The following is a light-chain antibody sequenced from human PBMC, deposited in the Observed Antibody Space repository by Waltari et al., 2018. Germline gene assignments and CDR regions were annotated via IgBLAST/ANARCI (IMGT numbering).Light chain of an antibody. V-gene: IGLV2-23*02. CDR1: SSAVGNYNL. CDR3: CSYAGLGIYV. Sequence: QSGLTQPASVSGSPGQSITVSCTGTSSAVGNYNLVSWYQQYPGKAPTLMVYEVTKRTSGVSDRFSGSKSGNTASLTISGLQSEDEADYYCCSYAGLGIYVFGTGTKVTVL. CDR2: EVT. J-gene: IGLJ1*01.